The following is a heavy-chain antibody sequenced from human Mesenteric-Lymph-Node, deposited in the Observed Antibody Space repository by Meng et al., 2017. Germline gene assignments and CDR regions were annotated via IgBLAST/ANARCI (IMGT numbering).Heavy chain of an antibody. D-gene: IGHD5-24*01. CDR1: GFTFSSYE. Sequence: GGSLRLSCAASGFTFSSYEMNWVRQAPGKGLEWVSYISSSGSTIYYADSVKGRFTISRDNAKNSLYLQMNSLRAEDTAVYYCARIEMATISHDYWGQGTLVTVSS. J-gene: IGHJ4*02. CDR3: ARIEMATISHDY. V-gene: IGHV3-48*03. CDR2: ISSSGSTI.